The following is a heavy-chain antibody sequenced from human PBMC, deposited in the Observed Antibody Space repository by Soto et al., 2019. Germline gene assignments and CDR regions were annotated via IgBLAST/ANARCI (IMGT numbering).Heavy chain of an antibody. CDR2: IYYSGST. Sequence: SETLSLTCTVSGGSISSYYWSWIRQPPGKGLEWIGYIYYSGSTNYNPSLKSRVTISVDTSKNQFSLKLSSVTAADTAVYYCARDVAVPSGGNSVYDYWGQGTLVTVSS. D-gene: IGHD2-21*02. CDR3: ARDVAVPSGGNSVYDY. J-gene: IGHJ4*02. CDR1: GGSISSYY. V-gene: IGHV4-59*01.